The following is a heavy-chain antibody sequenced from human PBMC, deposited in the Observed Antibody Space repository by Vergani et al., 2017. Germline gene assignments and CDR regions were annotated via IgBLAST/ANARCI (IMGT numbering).Heavy chain of an antibody. J-gene: IGHJ4*02. V-gene: IGHV3-30*02. CDR1: GFTLSNYD. CDR3: AKHFRGWGIDY. Sequence: QVQLVESGGGVVQRGGSLRLSCATSGFTLSNYDMQWIRQGPGKGLEFVAFIQFDGSNQYYADSVKGRFTLSRYISKNTLYLQMNSLRTDDTATYYCAKHFRGWGIDYWGQGTQVIVSS. D-gene: IGHD3-16*01. CDR2: IQFDGSNQ.